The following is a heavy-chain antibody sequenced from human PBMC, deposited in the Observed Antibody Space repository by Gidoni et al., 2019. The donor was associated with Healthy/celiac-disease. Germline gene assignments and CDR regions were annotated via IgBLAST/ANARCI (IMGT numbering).Heavy chain of an antibody. CDR3: ARTTTIFGVVIRHLYYFDY. J-gene: IGHJ4*02. V-gene: IGHV1-2*02. CDR1: GYTFTGYY. CDR2: INPNSGGT. D-gene: IGHD3-3*01. Sequence: QVQLVQSGAEVKKPGASVKVSCKASGYTFTGYYLHWVRQAPGQGLEWMGWINPNSGGTNYAQKFQGRVTMTRDTSISTAYMELSRLRSDDTAVYYCARTTTIFGVVIRHLYYFDYWGQGTLVTVSS.